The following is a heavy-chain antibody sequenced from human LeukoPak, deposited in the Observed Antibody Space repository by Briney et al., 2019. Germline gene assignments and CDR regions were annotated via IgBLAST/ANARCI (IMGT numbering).Heavy chain of an antibody. V-gene: IGHV3-48*01. CDR2: ISSSSSTI. D-gene: IGHD3-3*01. CDR3: AREGLTTIFGVDHDY. J-gene: IGHJ4*02. Sequence: GGSLRLSCAASGFTFSSYSMNWVRQAPGKGLEWVSYISSSSSTIYYADSVKGRFTISRYNAKNSLYLQMNSLRAEDTAVYYCAREGLTTIFGVDHDYWGQGTLVTVSS. CDR1: GFTFSSYS.